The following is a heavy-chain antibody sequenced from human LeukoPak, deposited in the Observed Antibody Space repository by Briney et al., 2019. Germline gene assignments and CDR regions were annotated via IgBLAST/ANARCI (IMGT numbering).Heavy chain of an antibody. CDR1: GFTFSSYW. J-gene: IGHJ4*02. CDR2: IKQDGSEK. V-gene: IGHV3-7*01. Sequence: PGGSLRLSCAASGFTFSSYWMSWVRQAPGKGLEWVANIKQDGSEKYYVDSVKGRFTIFTDNAKNSLYLQMNSLRVEDTAVYYCAGGGWFYDYWGQGTLVTVSS. D-gene: IGHD6-19*01. CDR3: AGGGWFYDY.